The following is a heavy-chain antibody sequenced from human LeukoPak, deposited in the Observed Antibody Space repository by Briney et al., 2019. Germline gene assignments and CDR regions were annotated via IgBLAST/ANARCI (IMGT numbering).Heavy chain of an antibody. Sequence: ASVKVSCKASGYTFTSYDINWVRQATGQGLEWMGWMNPNSGNTGYAQKFQGRVTMTRNTSISTAYMELSSLRSEDTAVYYCAREINYYYYYYMDVWGKGTTVTISS. CDR3: AREINYYYYYYMDV. V-gene: IGHV1-8*01. CDR2: MNPNSGNT. CDR1: GYTFTSYD. J-gene: IGHJ6*03.